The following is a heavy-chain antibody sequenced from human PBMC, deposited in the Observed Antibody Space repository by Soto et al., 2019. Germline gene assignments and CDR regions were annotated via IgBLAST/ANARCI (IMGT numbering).Heavy chain of an antibody. D-gene: IGHD4-17*01. J-gene: IGHJ5*02. Sequence: ASVKVSCKASGYTFTSYYMHWVRQAPGQGLEWMGIINPSGGSTSYAQKFQGRVTMTRDTSTSTVYMELSSLRSEDTAVYYCARAKGDYGDHAFGGPSLGWFDPWGQGTLVTVSS. CDR1: GYTFTSYY. V-gene: IGHV1-46*03. CDR2: INPSGGST. CDR3: ARAKGDYGDHAFGGPSLGWFDP.